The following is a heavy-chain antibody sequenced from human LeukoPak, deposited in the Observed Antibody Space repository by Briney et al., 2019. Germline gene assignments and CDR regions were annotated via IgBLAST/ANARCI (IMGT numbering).Heavy chain of an antibody. V-gene: IGHV3-21*01. D-gene: IGHD5-12*01. CDR1: GLTFSSYS. CDR2: ISPSSSYV. Sequence: PGGSLRLSCAASGLTFSSYSMNWVRRAPGKGLEWVSSISPSSSYVCYADSVKGRFTISRDNAKNSLYLQMNSLRAEDTAVYYCASSYSGYDELDYWGQATLVTVSS. CDR3: ASSYSGYDELDY. J-gene: IGHJ4*02.